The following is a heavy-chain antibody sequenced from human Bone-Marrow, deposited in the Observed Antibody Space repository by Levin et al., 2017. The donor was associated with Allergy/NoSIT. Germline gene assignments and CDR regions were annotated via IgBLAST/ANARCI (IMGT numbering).Heavy chain of an antibody. Sequence: PGGSLRLSCAASGFTFNTYSMNWVRQAPGKGLEWLAYITVSSKTIYYADSVKGRFSISRDNAKSSLFLQMNGLRAEDTAIYYCARDGAPYYDILTGQDRQHFDHWGQGTLVTVSP. CDR1: GFTFNTYS. CDR3: ARDGAPYYDILTGQDRQHFDH. D-gene: IGHD3-9*01. J-gene: IGHJ4*02. CDR2: ITVSSKTI. V-gene: IGHV3-48*01.